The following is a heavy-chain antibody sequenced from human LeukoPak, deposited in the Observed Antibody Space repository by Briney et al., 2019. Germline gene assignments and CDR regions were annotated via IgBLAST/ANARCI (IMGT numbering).Heavy chain of an antibody. CDR3: ASGSSSGYDMGY. V-gene: IGHV4-34*01. Sequence: SETLSLTCAVYGGSFSGYYWSWIRQPPGKGLEWIGEINHSGSTNYNPFLKSRVIISVDTSKNQFSLKLSSVTAADTAVYYCASGSSSGYDMGYWGQGTLVTVSS. CDR2: INHSGST. CDR1: GGSFSGYY. J-gene: IGHJ4*02. D-gene: IGHD5-12*01.